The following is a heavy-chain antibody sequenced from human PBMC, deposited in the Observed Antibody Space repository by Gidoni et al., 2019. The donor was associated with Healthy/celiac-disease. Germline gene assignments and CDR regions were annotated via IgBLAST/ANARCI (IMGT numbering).Heavy chain of an antibody. J-gene: IGHJ4*02. V-gene: IGHV1-69*01. Sequence: QVQLVQSGAEVKKPGSSVKVSCKASGGTFSTYAISWVRQAPGQGLEWMGGIIPIFGTANYAQKFQGRVTITADESTSTAYMELSSLRSEDTAVYYCARADYYDSSGYYSRFRYWGQGTLVTVSS. CDR3: ARADYYDSSGYYSRFRY. CDR1: GGTFSTYA. D-gene: IGHD3-22*01. CDR2: IIPIFGTA.